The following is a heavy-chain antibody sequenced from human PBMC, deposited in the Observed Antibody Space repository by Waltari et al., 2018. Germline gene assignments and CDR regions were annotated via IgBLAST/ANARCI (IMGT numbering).Heavy chain of an antibody. CDR3: ARDPRDYYDSSGYPVDAFDI. J-gene: IGHJ3*02. D-gene: IGHD3-22*01. Sequence: EVQLVESGGGLVQPGGSLRLSCAAPGFTFSSYSMNWVRQAQGKGLAWVSYISSSSSTIYYADSVKGRFTISRDNAKNSLYLQMNSLRAEDTAVYYCARDPRDYYDSSGYPVDAFDIWGQGTMVTVSS. V-gene: IGHV3-48*01. CDR1: GFTFSSYS. CDR2: ISSSSSTI.